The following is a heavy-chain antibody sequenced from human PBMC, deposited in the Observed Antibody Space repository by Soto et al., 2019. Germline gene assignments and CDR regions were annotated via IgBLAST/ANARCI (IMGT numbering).Heavy chain of an antibody. Sequence: EVQLVESGGGLVQPGGSLRLSCAASGFTFSSYWMHWVRQAPGKGLVWVSRINSDGSSTSYADSVKGRFNMSRDNAKNTLNLQMNSLRAEDTAVYYCARDFARLYCSRTSCYAVSNWFDPWGQGTLVTVSS. CDR2: INSDGSST. CDR3: ARDFARLYCSRTSCYAVSNWFDP. D-gene: IGHD2-2*01. V-gene: IGHV3-74*01. J-gene: IGHJ5*02. CDR1: GFTFSSYW.